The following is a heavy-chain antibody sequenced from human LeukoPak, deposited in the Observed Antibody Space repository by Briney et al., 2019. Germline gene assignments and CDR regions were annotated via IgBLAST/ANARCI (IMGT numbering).Heavy chain of an antibody. D-gene: IGHD6-13*01. CDR1: GGSISSGGYY. CDR3: ARVRQQLAYFDY. Sequence: SETLSLTCTVSGGSISSGGYYWSWIRQPPGKGLEWIGYIYHSGSTYYNPSLKSRVTISVDRSENQFSLKLSSVTAADTAVYYCARVRQQLAYFDYWXXXTLVTVSS. CDR2: IYHSGST. J-gene: IGHJ4*01. V-gene: IGHV4-30-2*01.